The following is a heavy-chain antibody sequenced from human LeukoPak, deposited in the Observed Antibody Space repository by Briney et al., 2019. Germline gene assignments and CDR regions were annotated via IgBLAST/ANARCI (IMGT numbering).Heavy chain of an antibody. CDR1: GFTFDDYA. Sequence: GRSLRLSCAASGFTFDDYAMHWVRQDPGKGLEWVSGISWNSGSIGYADSVKGRFTISRDNAKNTLYLQMNSLRAEDTAVYYCASSYGDYGPRAAFDIWGQGTMVTVSS. J-gene: IGHJ3*02. CDR3: ASSYGDYGPRAAFDI. CDR2: ISWNSGSI. V-gene: IGHV3-9*01. D-gene: IGHD4-17*01.